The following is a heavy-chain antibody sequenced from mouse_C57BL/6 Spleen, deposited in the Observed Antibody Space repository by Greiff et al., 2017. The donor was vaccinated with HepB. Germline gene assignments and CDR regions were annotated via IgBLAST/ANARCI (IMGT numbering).Heavy chain of an antibody. CDR2: IHPNSGST. CDR3: EGICYDYDDVSFAY. Sequence: QVQLQQPGAELVKPGASVQLSCKASGYTFTSYWMHWVKQRPGQGLEWIGMIHPNSGSTNYNEKFKSKATLTVDKSSSTAYMQRSSLTSEDSAVYYCEGICYDYDDVSFAYWGQGTLVTVSA. CDR1: GYTFTSYW. V-gene: IGHV1-64*01. J-gene: IGHJ3*01. D-gene: IGHD2-4*01.